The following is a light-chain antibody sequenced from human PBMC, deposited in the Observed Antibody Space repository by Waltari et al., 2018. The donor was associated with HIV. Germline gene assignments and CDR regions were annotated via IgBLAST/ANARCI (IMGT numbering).Light chain of an antibody. V-gene: IGLV3-21*02. CDR2: DYT. CDR1: HIEHKG. CDR3: QLWDTSSERPAF. Sequence: SDVLTQSPSVSVAPGQTAKISCWGQHIEHKGVQWYQQKPGQAPVLVIYDYTDRPAGRPGRSSGFSSGNKDTLTDSIVEAGDKPDDYCQLWDTSSERPAFFGGGTKLTV. J-gene: IGLJ2*01.